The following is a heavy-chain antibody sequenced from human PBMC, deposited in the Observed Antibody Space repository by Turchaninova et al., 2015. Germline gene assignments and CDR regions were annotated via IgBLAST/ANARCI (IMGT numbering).Heavy chain of an antibody. J-gene: IGHJ6*03. CDR2: ITRKIDGGKA. D-gene: IGHD6-19*01. Sequence: EVQLVESGGGLVKPGGSLRLSCAASGFSFSNAWMSWVRQAPGKGLAWVGRITRKIDGGKADYAAPVKGRFMISRDDSKNTLYMQMNSLKIEDTAVYYCWAPGIAVPGYYYYMDVWGKGTTVTVSS. CDR3: WAPGIAVPGYYYYMDV. V-gene: IGHV3-15*01. CDR1: GFSFSNAW.